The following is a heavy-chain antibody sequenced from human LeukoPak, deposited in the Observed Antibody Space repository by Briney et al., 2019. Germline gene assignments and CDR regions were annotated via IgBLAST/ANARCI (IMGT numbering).Heavy chain of an antibody. Sequence: GASVKVSCKASGYTFTNYHIHWVRQAPGQGLEWMGIINPSDGSTGYAQKFQGRVTMARDTSTSTVYMEMSSLRSEDTAVYYCARPLAPVMLNAFDVWGQGTMVTVSS. CDR3: ARPLAPVMLNAFDV. D-gene: IGHD2-8*01. J-gene: IGHJ3*01. CDR1: GYTFTNYH. V-gene: IGHV1-46*01. CDR2: INPSDGST.